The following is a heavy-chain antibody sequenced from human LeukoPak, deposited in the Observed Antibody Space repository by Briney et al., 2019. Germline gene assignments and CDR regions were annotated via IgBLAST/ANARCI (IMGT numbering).Heavy chain of an antibody. J-gene: IGHJ4*02. CDR1: GFTFSSYA. Sequence: PGGSLRLSCAASGFTFSSYAMSWVRQAPGKGLEWVSAISGSRGSTYYAESVKGRFTISRDNSKNTLYLQMNSLTSEDTAVYYCPADDSGDYGSHFDYWGQGTLVTVSS. D-gene: IGHD4-17*01. CDR2: ISGSRGST. CDR3: PADDSGDYGSHFDY. V-gene: IGHV3-23*01.